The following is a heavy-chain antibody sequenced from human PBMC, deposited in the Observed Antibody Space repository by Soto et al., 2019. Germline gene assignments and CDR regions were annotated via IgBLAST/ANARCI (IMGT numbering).Heavy chain of an antibody. V-gene: IGHV3-7*05. Sequence: PGGSLRLSCAASGFTFSSYWMSWVRQAPGKGLEWVANIKQDGSEKYYVDSVKGRFTISRDNAKNSLYLQMNSLRAEDTAVYYCARDGPDYGYYFDYWGQGTLVTVSS. CDR3: ARDGPDYGYYFDY. CDR1: GFTFSSYW. J-gene: IGHJ4*02. D-gene: IGHD4-17*01. CDR2: IKQDGSEK.